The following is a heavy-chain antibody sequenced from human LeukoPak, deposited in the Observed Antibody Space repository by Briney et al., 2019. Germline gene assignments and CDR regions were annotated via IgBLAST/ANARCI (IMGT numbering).Heavy chain of an antibody. Sequence: GESLRLSCTASGFTFSTYEMSWVRQAPGKGLEWVSYISSYGSTIYYADSVKGRFTISRDNAKNSLYLQMNSLRVEDTAVYYCARSPSYKGWFDPWGQGTLVTVSS. CDR1: GFTFSTYE. D-gene: IGHD1-14*01. J-gene: IGHJ5*02. CDR2: ISSYGSTI. CDR3: ARSPSYKGWFDP. V-gene: IGHV3-48*03.